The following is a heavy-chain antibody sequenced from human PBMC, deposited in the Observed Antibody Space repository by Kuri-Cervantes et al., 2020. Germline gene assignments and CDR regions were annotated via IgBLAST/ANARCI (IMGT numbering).Heavy chain of an antibody. CDR1: GFTFSSYW. D-gene: IGHD3-22*01. CDR3: TTPYYDSSGYYLNDY. J-gene: IGHJ4*02. Sequence: GESLKISCAASGFTFSSYWMSWVRQAPGKGLEWVGRIKSKTDGGTTDYAAPVKGRFTISRDDSKNTLYLQMNSLKTEDTAVYYCTTPYYDSSGYYLNDYWGQGTLVTVSS. CDR2: IKSKTDGGTT. V-gene: IGHV3-15*01.